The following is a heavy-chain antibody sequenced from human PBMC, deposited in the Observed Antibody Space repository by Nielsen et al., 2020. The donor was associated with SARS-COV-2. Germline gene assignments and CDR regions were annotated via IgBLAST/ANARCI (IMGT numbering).Heavy chain of an antibody. V-gene: IGHV4-4*02. CDR1: GASISADNW. J-gene: IGHJ6*02. CDR2: THLSGGV. D-gene: IGHD5-24*01. CDR3: ARDHGYNYAYGHYYYGMDV. Sequence: GSLRLSCSVSGASISADNWWLWLRQSPGKGLEWIAETHLSGGVNYNPSLRSRVTLSIDKSNNRVFLTLSSVTAADTAVYYCARDHGYNYAYGHYYYGMDVWGQGTTVTVSS.